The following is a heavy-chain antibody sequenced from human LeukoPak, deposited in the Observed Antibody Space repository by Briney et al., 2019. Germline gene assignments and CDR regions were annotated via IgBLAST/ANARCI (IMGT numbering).Heavy chain of an antibody. Sequence: PGGSLRLSCAASGFTFSSYAMSWVRQAPGKGLEWVSAISGSGGSTYYADSVKGRFTISRDNSKNTLYLQMNSLRAEDTAVYYCAKDRAWLRYFEHDAFDIWGQGTMVTVSS. CDR3: AKDRAWLRYFEHDAFDI. D-gene: IGHD3-9*01. CDR1: GFTFSSYA. CDR2: ISGSGGST. J-gene: IGHJ3*02. V-gene: IGHV3-23*01.